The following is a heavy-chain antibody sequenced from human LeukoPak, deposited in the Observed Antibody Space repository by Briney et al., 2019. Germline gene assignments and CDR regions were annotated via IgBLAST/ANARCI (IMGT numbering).Heavy chain of an antibody. CDR1: GFTFSDHH. J-gene: IGHJ3*02. CDR3: ARVKVEWELLQIAFDI. V-gene: IGHV3-72*01. Sequence: GGSLRLSCAASGFTFSDHHMDWVRQPPGKGLEWVGRTRNRANSYTAEYAASVKGRFTISRDDSKNSLYLQMNSLKTEDTAVYYCARVKVEWELLQIAFDIWGQGTMVTVSS. D-gene: IGHD1-26*01. CDR2: TRNRANSYTA.